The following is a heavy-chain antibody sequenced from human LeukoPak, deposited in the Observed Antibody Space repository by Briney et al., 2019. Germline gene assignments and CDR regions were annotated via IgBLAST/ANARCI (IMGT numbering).Heavy chain of an antibody. Sequence: SETLSLTCTVSGGSISSYYWSWIRQPPGKGREWIGYIYTSGSTNYNPSLKSRVTISVDTSKNQFSLKLSSVTAADTAVYYCARQAARMDYYYMDVWGKGTTVTVSS. V-gene: IGHV4-4*09. J-gene: IGHJ6*03. CDR3: ARQAARMDYYYMDV. D-gene: IGHD5-24*01. CDR1: GGSISSYY. CDR2: IYTSGST.